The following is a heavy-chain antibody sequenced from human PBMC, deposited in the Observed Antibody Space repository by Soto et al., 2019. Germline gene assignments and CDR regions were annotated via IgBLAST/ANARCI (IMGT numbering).Heavy chain of an antibody. D-gene: IGHD2-21*02. J-gene: IGHJ3*02. V-gene: IGHV3-33*01. CDR3: ASVTNDAFDI. Sequence: GGSLILSCAASGFTFSSYGMHWGRQAPGKGLEWVAVIWYDGSNKYYADSVKGRFTISRDNSKNTLYLQMNSLRAEDTAVYYCASVTNDAFDIWGQGTMVTVSS. CDR1: GFTFSSYG. CDR2: IWYDGSNK.